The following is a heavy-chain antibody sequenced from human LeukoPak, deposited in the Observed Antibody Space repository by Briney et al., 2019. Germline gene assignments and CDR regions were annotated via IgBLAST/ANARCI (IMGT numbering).Heavy chain of an antibody. V-gene: IGHV3-7*03. CDR3: SRRLDY. J-gene: IGHJ4*02. CDR2: IRADGTEK. Sequence: GGSLRLSCAASGFIFNNEWMDWVRQAPGKGLEWVASIRADGTEKYYVDSVKGRFTISRDNAKNSLYLQLNSLRVEDTAVYYCSRRLDYWGQGTLVTVSS. CDR1: GFIFNNEW.